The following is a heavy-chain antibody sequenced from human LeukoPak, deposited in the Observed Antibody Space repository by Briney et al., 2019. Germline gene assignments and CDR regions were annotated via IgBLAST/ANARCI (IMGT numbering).Heavy chain of an antibody. CDR1: GFTFSSYA. V-gene: IGHV3-23*01. D-gene: IGHD2-15*01. Sequence: GGSLRLSCAASGFTFSSYAMSWVRQAPGKGPEWVSAISGSGGSTYYADSVKGRFTISRDNSKNTLYLQMNSLRAEDTAVYYCAHPGYCSGGSCYDYWGQGTLVTVSS. CDR2: ISGSGGST. CDR3: AHPGYCSGGSCYDY. J-gene: IGHJ4*02.